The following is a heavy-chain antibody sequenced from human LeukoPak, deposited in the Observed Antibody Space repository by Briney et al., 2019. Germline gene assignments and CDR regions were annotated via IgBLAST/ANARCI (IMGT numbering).Heavy chain of an antibody. CDR2: INPNSGGT. CDR3: ARDPYDSSGYFDY. CDR1: GYTLTELS. J-gene: IGHJ4*02. Sequence: GASVKVSCKVSGYTLTELSMHWVRQAPGKGLEWMGWINPNSGGTNYAQKFQGRATMTRDTSISTAYMELSRLRSDDTAVYYCARDPYDSSGYFDYWGQGTLVTVSS. V-gene: IGHV1-2*02. D-gene: IGHD3-22*01.